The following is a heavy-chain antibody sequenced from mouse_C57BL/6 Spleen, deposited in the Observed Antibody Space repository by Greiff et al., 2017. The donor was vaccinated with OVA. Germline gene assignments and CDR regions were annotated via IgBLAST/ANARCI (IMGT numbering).Heavy chain of an antibody. V-gene: IGHV1-50*01. J-gene: IGHJ2*01. D-gene: IGHD2-5*01. CDR2: IDPSDSYT. Sequence: QVQLQQPGAELVKPGASVKLSCKASGYTFTSYWMQWVKQRPGQGLEWIGEIDPSDSYTNYNQKFKGKATLTVDTSSSTAYMQLSSLTSEDSAVYYCARSGSNYRYFDYWGQGTTLTVSS. CDR3: ARSGSNYRYFDY. CDR1: GYTFTSYW.